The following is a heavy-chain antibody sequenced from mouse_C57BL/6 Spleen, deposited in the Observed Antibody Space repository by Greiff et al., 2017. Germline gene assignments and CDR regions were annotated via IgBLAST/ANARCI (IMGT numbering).Heavy chain of an antibody. CDR1: GYAFSSYW. J-gene: IGHJ1*03. D-gene: IGHD2-13*01. V-gene: IGHV1-80*01. CDR2: IYPVDGDP. CDR3: ARGIGEYYWYFDF. Sequence: VKLMEPGAELVKPGASVKISCKASGYAFSSYWMNWVKQRPGKGLEWIGQIYPVDGDPNYNGKFKGKATLTADKSSSTAELQLSSLTSTDSAVYFYARGIGEYYWYFDFWGTGTTVTVSS.